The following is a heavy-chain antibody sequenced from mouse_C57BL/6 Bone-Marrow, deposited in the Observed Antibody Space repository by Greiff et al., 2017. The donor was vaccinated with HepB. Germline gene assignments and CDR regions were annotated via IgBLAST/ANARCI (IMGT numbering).Heavy chain of an antibody. Sequence: VQLQQSGAELAKPGASVKLSCKASGYTFTSYWMHWVKQRPGQGLEWIGYINPSSGYTKYNQKFKDKATLTADKSSGTAYMQLSSLTYEDSAVYYCARLGYYGSRGAYWGQGTLVTVSA. D-gene: IGHD1-1*01. J-gene: IGHJ3*01. CDR3: ARLGYYGSRGAY. CDR1: GYTFTSYW. CDR2: INPSSGYT. V-gene: IGHV1-7*01.